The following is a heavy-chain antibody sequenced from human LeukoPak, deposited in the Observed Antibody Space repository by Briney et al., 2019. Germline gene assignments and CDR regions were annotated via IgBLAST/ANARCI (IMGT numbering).Heavy chain of an antibody. D-gene: IGHD4-23*01. V-gene: IGHV3-48*01. CDR3: ARDPRSTVVTPSPYFAY. J-gene: IGHJ4*02. CDR1: GFTFSSYS. Sequence: PRGSRRLSCAASGFTFSSYSMNWVRQAPGKGLEWVSYISSSSVTIYYADSVKGRFTISRDNAKNSLYLQMNSLRAEDTAVYYCARDPRSTVVTPSPYFAYWGQGTLVTVSS. CDR2: ISSSSVTI.